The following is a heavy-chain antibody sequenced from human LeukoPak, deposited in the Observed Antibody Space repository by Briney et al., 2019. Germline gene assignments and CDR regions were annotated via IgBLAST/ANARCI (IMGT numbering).Heavy chain of an antibody. J-gene: IGHJ6*02. Sequence: GASVTVSFKASGYTFTSYYMHWVRQAPGQGLEWMGIINPSGGSTSYAQKFQGRVTMTRDTSTSTVYMELSSLRSEDTAVYYCARDDRRYFDWRRYYYGMDVWGQGTTVTVSS. V-gene: IGHV1-46*01. CDR2: INPSGGST. CDR3: ARDDRRYFDWRRYYYGMDV. CDR1: GYTFTSYY. D-gene: IGHD3-9*01.